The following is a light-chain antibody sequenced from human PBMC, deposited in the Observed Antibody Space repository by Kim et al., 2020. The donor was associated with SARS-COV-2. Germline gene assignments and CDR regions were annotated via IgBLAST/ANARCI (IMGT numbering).Light chain of an antibody. V-gene: IGLV2-14*03. CDR3: SSYTSSSTRV. CDR2: DVS. CDR1: SMDAVSYNY. Sequence: RTITLSFHGNSMDAVSYNYVSWDQQHPVKAPLLMIYDVSHRPSVFSNRFSGNKSGNTAFLTICVHPADDEADYYCSSYTSSSTRVFGGGTQLTV. J-gene: IGLJ2*01.